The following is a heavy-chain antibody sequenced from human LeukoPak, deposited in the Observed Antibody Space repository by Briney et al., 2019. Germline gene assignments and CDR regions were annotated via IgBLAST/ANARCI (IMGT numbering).Heavy chain of an antibody. J-gene: IGHJ4*02. CDR2: IYSGGST. Sequence: GGSLRLSCAASGFTVSSNYMSWVRQAPGKGLEWVSVIYSGGSTYYADSVKGRFTISRDNSKNTLYLQMNSLRAEDTAVYYCASTDTAMAPFDYWGQGALVTVSS. D-gene: IGHD5-18*01. V-gene: IGHV3-53*01. CDR1: GFTVSSNY. CDR3: ASTDTAMAPFDY.